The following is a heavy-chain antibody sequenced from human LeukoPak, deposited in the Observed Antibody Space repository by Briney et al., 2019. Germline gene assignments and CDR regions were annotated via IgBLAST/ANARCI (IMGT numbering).Heavy chain of an antibody. CDR1: GFIFSNAW. D-gene: IGHD3-22*01. CDR3: TTDPATYYYDSSGYYENWFDP. CDR2: IKSKTHGGTT. V-gene: IGHV3-15*01. J-gene: IGHJ5*02. Sequence: GGSLRLSCAASGFIFSNAWMSWVRQAPGKGLEWVGRIKSKTHGGTTDYATPVKGRFAISRDDSKNTLYLQMNSLNSEDTAVYYCTTDPATYYYDSSGYYENWFDPWGQGTLVTVSS.